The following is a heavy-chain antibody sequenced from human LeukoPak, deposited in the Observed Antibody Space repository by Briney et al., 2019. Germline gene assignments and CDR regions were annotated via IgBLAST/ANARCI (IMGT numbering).Heavy chain of an antibody. J-gene: IGHJ3*02. D-gene: IGHD1-26*01. CDR3: ARDFSGSYSGAFDI. CDR2: INPNSGGT. CDR1: GGTFSSYA. Sequence: GASVKVSCKASGGTFSSYAISWVRQAPGQGLEWMGWINPNSGGTNYAQKFQGWVTMTRDTSISTAYMELSRLRSDDTAVYYCARDFSGSYSGAFDIWGQGTMVTVSS. V-gene: IGHV1-2*04.